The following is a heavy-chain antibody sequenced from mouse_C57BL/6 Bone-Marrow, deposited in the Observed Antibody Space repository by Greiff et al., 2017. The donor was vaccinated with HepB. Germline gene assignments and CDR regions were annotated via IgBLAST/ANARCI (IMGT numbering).Heavy chain of an antibody. CDR2: IDPSDSYT. V-gene: IGHV1-50*01. D-gene: IGHD3-3*01. CDR1: GYTFTSYW. Sequence: QVQLQQPGAELVKPGASVKLSCKASGYTFTSYWMQWVKQRPGQGLEWIGEIDPSDSYTNYNQKFKGKATLTVDTSSSTAYMQLRSLTSEDSAVYYCARGDSWFAYWGQGTLVTVSA. J-gene: IGHJ3*01. CDR3: ARGDSWFAY.